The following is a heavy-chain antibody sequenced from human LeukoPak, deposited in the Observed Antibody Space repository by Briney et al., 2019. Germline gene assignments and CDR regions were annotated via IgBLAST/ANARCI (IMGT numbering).Heavy chain of an antibody. Sequence: GGSLRLSCAAPGFTFSNYAMSWVRQAPGKGLEWVSGTSDSGDSTYYADSVKGRLTISRDNSKNTLYLQMNSLRAEDTAVYYCAKTTAMTTVLSGFDYWGQGTLVTVSS. V-gene: IGHV3-23*01. J-gene: IGHJ4*02. CDR1: GFTFSNYA. D-gene: IGHD4-23*01. CDR2: TSDSGDST. CDR3: AKTTAMTTVLSGFDY.